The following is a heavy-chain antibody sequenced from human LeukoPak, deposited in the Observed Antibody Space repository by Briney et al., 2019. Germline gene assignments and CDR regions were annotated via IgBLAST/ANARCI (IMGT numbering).Heavy chain of an antibody. V-gene: IGHV3-23*01. Sequence: GGSLRLSCAASGFTFSSYAMSWVRQAPGKGLEWVSAISGSGGSTYYADSVKGRFTISRDNSKNTLYLQMNSLRAEDTAVYYCARDYGEPSGYYYYMDVWGKGTTVTVSS. CDR2: ISGSGGST. D-gene: IGHD4-17*01. CDR1: GFTFSSYA. J-gene: IGHJ6*03. CDR3: ARDYGEPSGYYYYMDV.